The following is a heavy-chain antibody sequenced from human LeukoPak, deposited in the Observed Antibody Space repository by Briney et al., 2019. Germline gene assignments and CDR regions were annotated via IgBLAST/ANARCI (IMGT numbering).Heavy chain of an antibody. V-gene: IGHV3-30*18. CDR1: GFTIRIYG. Sequence: PGGSPRLSCAVSGFTIRIYGMHWVRQAPGKGLEWVAMISHDGGAKYYGDSVKGRFTISRDDSKNTLYLQMNSLSTEDTALYYCAKDWGSSGWYNYFDPWGQXTXVAVSS. D-gene: IGHD6-19*01. J-gene: IGHJ5*02. CDR3: AKDWGSSGWYNYFDP. CDR2: ISHDGGAK.